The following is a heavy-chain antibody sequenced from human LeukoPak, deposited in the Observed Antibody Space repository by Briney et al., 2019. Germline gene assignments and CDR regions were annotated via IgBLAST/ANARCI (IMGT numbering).Heavy chain of an antibody. D-gene: IGHD3-9*01. CDR1: GGTFSSYA. J-gene: IGHJ6*02. V-gene: IGHV1-69*13. Sequence: SLKVSCKASGGTFSSYALSWVRQAPGQGLEWMEGIIPIFGTANYAQKFQGRVTITADESTSTAYMELSSLRSEDTAVYYCARTLSRFFFQAEDGIRDFDWPKYGMDVWGQGTTVTVSS. CDR2: IIPIFGTA. CDR3: ARTLSRFFFQAEDGIRDFDWPKYGMDV.